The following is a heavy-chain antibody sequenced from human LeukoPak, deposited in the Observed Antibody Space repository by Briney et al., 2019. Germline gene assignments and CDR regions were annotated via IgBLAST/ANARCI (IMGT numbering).Heavy chain of an antibody. D-gene: IGHD3-22*01. J-gene: IGHJ4*02. CDR3: AGGRRYYYDSSARYFDY. V-gene: IGHV4-30-2*01. CDR1: GGSISSGGYS. CDR2: IYHSGST. Sequence: SQTLSLTCAVPGGSISSGGYSWSWIRQPPGKGLEWIGYIYHSGSTYYNPSLKSRVTISVDRSKNHFSLKLSSVTAADTAVYYCAGGRRYYYDSSARYFDYWGQGTLVTVSS.